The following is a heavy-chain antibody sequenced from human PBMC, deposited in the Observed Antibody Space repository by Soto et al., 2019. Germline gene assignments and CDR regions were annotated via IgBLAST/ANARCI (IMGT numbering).Heavy chain of an antibody. Sequence: EASVKVSCKASGYTFTSYDINWVRQATGQGLEWMGWMNPNSGNTGYAQKFQGRVTMTRNTSISTAYMELSSLRSEDTAVYYCAREGPLDTAMVSDAFDIWGQGTMVTVSS. CDR1: GYTFTSYD. CDR2: MNPNSGNT. CDR3: AREGPLDTAMVSDAFDI. V-gene: IGHV1-8*01. D-gene: IGHD5-18*01. J-gene: IGHJ3*02.